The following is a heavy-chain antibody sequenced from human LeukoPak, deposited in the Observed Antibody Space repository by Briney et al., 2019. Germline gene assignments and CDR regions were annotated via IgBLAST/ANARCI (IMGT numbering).Heavy chain of an antibody. V-gene: IGHV3-30*02. CDR2: IRYDGSNK. D-gene: IGHD3-3*01. Sequence: GGSLRLSCAASGFTFSSYGMHWVRQAPGKGLEWVAFIRYDGSNKYYADSVKGRFTISRDNSKNTLYLQMNSLRAEDTAVYYCANSRGEYDFWSLNYWGKGTTVTVSS. CDR1: GFTFSSYG. J-gene: IGHJ6*04. CDR3: ANSRGEYDFWSLNY.